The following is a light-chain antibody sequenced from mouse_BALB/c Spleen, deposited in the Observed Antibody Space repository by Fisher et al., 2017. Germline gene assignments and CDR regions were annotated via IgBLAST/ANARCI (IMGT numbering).Light chain of an antibody. CDR3: QQRSSYPPT. Sequence: IVMTQTPAIMSASPGEKVTMTCSASSSVSYMHWYQQKSGTSPKRWIYLTSKLASGVPARFSGSGSGTSYSLTISSMEAEDAATYYCQQRSSYPPTFGGGTKLEIK. J-gene: IGKJ1*01. CDR2: LTS. CDR1: SSVSY. V-gene: IGKV4-59*01.